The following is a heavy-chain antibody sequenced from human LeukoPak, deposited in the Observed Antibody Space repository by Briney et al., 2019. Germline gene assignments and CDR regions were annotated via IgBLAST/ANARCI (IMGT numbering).Heavy chain of an antibody. V-gene: IGHV3-23*01. J-gene: IGHJ4*02. CDR2: ISGSGYTT. D-gene: IGHD3-16*01. CDR1: GFSFNSYD. Sequence: GGSLRLSCAASGFSFNSYDMSWVRQAPGKGLEWVSVISGSGYTTYYADSVKGRFTISRDNSKNTLYLQMNSLRAEDTAVYYCADSVSSYRKRFDYWGQGTLVAVSS. CDR3: ADSVSSYRKRFDY.